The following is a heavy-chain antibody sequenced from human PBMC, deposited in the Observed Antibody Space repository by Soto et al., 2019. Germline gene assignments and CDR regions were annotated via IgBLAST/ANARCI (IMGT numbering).Heavy chain of an antibody. CDR2: ISGGGTDT. D-gene: IGHD5-12*01. J-gene: IGHJ5*01. CDR3: ARDRSGYNLGWFDS. V-gene: IGHV3-23*01. Sequence: EVQLLESGGGLVQPGGSLRLSCEVSGFSFDGYAMAWVRQVPGKGLEWVSAISGGGTDTFHGDSVKGRFTISRDNSRNTLYLQMDSLRDEDTAVYYCARDRSGYNLGWFDSWGQGTLVTVSS. CDR1: GFSFDGYA.